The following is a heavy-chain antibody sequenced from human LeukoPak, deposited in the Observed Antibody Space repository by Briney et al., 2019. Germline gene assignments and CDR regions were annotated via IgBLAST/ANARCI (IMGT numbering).Heavy chain of an antibody. D-gene: IGHD5-12*01. V-gene: IGHV4-39*01. CDR2: IYYSGST. J-gene: IGHJ4*02. Sequence: SETLSLTCTVSGGSISSSSYYWGWIRQPPGKGLEWIGSIYYSGSTYYNPSLKSRVTISVDTSKNQFSLKLSSVTAADTAVYYCAIVAGDYWGQGTLVTVSS. CDR1: GGSISSSSYY. CDR3: AIVAGDY.